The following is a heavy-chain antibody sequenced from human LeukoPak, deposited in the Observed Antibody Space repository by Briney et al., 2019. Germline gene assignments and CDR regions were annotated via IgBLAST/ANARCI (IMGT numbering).Heavy chain of an antibody. D-gene: IGHD6-6*01. CDR1: GGTFSSNA. Sequence: ASVKVSCKASGGTFSSNAISWVRQAPGQGLEWMGGIIPIFGTANYAQKFQGRVTITTDESTSTAYMELSSLRSEDTAVYYCARVASSSGPYYYYYYMDVWGKGTTVTVSS. CDR3: ARVASSSGPYYYYYYMDV. CDR2: IIPIFGTA. V-gene: IGHV1-69*05. J-gene: IGHJ6*03.